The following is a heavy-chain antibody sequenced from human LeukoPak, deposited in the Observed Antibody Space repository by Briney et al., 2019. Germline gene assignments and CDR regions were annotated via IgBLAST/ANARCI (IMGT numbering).Heavy chain of an antibody. J-gene: IGHJ6*03. CDR1: GGSITSYY. Sequence: PSETLSLTCTVSGGSITSYYWSWIRQPPGKGLEWIGYIYYSGSTNYNPSLKSRVTISVDTSKNQFSLKLSSVTAADTAVYYCARGRADRLPYYYYYMDVWGKGTTVTVSS. V-gene: IGHV4-59*01. D-gene: IGHD2-15*01. CDR3: ARGRADRLPYYYYYMDV. CDR2: IYYSGST.